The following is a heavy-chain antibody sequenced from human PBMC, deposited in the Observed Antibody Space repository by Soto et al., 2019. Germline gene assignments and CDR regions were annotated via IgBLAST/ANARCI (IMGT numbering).Heavy chain of an antibody. CDR2: INPATGAA. V-gene: IGHV1-2*02. J-gene: IGHJ3*02. Sequence: QLHLVQSGAVVKKPGASVTFSCSASGYPVTAYYMHWVRQAPGRGLEWMGGINPATGAAKYTQTCQGRVTGPRATPTGTVFLGLRALTPEDTAVFCCARGGGVGVAGSAAFDMWGQGTVVTVSS. CDR1: GYPVTAYY. D-gene: IGHD3-3*01. CDR3: ARGGGVGVAGSAAFDM.